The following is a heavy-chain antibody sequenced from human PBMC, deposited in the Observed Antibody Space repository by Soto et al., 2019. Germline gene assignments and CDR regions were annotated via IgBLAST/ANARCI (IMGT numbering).Heavy chain of an antibody. J-gene: IGHJ4*02. CDR1: GYTFTGYY. CDR3: AREEQAGANYFLDY. Sequence: SVKVSCKASGYTFTGYYIHWGRQAPVQGLEWMGSISPHSGGANYAQKFQGRVTMTRDTSITSVYMELSRLTSDDTAVYFCAREEQAGANYFLDYWGQGTLVTVSS. D-gene: IGHD3-10*01. CDR2: ISPHSGGA. V-gene: IGHV1-2*02.